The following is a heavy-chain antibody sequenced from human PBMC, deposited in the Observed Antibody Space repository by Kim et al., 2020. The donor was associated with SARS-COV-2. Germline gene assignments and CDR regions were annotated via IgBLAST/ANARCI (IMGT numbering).Heavy chain of an antibody. CDR3: ARELRGYSYGNDAFDI. Sequence: GGSLRLSCAASGFTFSSYGMHWVRQAPGKGLEWVAVIWYDGSNKYYADSVKGRFTISRDNSKNTLYLQMNSLRAEDTAVYYCARELRGYSYGNDAFDIWGQGTMVTVSS. D-gene: IGHD5-18*01. J-gene: IGHJ3*02. V-gene: IGHV3-33*01. CDR2: IWYDGSNK. CDR1: GFTFSSYG.